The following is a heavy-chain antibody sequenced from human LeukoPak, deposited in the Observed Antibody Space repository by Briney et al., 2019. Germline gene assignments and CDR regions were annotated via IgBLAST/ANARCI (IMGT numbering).Heavy chain of an antibody. V-gene: IGHV1-2*02. Sequence: ASVKVSCKASGYTFTGYYMHWVRQAPGQGLEWMGWINPNSGGTNYAQKFQGRVTMTRDTSISTVYMELSRLRSDDTAVYYCAREAAGYYDSSAYLFDWGQGTLVTVSS. CDR3: AREAAGYYDSSAYLFD. D-gene: IGHD3-22*01. J-gene: IGHJ4*02. CDR2: INPNSGGT. CDR1: GYTFTGYY.